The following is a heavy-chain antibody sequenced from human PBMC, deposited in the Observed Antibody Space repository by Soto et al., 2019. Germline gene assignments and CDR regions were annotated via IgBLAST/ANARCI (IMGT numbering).Heavy chain of an antibody. V-gene: IGHV4-34*01. CDR2: INHSGST. J-gene: IGHJ4*02. Sequence: QVQLQQWGAGLLKPSETLSLTCAVCGGSFSGYYWSWIRQPPGKGLEWIGEINHSGSTNYNPSLKSRVTISVDTSKNQFSLKLSSVTAADTAVYYCARGSGYDFWSGYYTGHFDYWGQGTLVTVSS. CDR3: ARGSGYDFWSGYYTGHFDY. CDR1: GGSFSGYY. D-gene: IGHD3-3*01.